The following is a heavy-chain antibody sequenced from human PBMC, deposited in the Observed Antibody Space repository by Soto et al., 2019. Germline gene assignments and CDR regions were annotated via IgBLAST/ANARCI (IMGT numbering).Heavy chain of an antibody. CDR2: ISYDGSNK. CDR1: GFTFSSYG. Sequence: QVQLVESGGGVVQPGRSLRLSCAASGFTFSSYGMHWVRQAPGKGLEWVAVISYDGSNKYYADSVKGRFTISRDNSKNTLYLQMSSLRAEDTAVYYCAKDVDWNYGHLDYWGQGTLVTVSS. J-gene: IGHJ4*02. D-gene: IGHD1-7*01. V-gene: IGHV3-30*18. CDR3: AKDVDWNYGHLDY.